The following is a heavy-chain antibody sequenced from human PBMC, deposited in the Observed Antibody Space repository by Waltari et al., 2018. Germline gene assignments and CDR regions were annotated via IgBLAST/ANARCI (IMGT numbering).Heavy chain of an antibody. CDR2: MNPNSGNT. Sequence: QVQLVQSGTEVKKPGASVTVSCKASGYTFTSSDINWVRQAPGQGLEWMGWMNPNSGNTGYAQKFQGRVTMTRNTSISTAYMELSSLRSEDTAVYYCARRGYSSGWYQRDYYYYMDVWGKGTTVTVSS. CDR3: ARRGYSSGWYQRDYYYYMDV. D-gene: IGHD6-19*01. CDR1: GYTFTSSD. J-gene: IGHJ6*03. V-gene: IGHV1-8*01.